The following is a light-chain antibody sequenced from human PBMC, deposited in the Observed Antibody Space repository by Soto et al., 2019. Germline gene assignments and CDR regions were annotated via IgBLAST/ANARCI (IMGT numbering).Light chain of an antibody. V-gene: IGLV1-44*01. J-gene: IGLJ2*01. CDR2: SND. CDR1: SSNIGTNT. CDR3: AAWDDSLDGVV. Sequence: QSVLTQPPSASGTPGQRVTISCSGSSSNIGTNTVHWYQHVPGTAPKLLIHSNDQRPSGVPDRFSGSKSGTSASLAISGLQSDDETDYFCAAWDDSLDGVVFGGGTKVTVL.